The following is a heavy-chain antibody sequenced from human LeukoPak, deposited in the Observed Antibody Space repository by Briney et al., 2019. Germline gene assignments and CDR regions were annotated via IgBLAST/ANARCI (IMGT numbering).Heavy chain of an antibody. CDR3: ARGQGYCSGGSCSNWFDP. D-gene: IGHD2-15*01. J-gene: IGHJ5*02. CDR1: GGSVSSGTYY. V-gene: IGHV4-61*01. Sequence: SETLSLTCTVSGGSVSSGTYYWSWIRQPPGKGLEWIGYIYYSGSTNYNPSLKSRVTISVGTSKNQFSLKLSSVTAADTAVYYCARGQGYCSGGSCSNWFDPWGQGTLVTVSS. CDR2: IYYSGST.